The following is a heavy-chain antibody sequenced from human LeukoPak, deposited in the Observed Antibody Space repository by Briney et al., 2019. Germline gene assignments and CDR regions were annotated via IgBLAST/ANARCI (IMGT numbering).Heavy chain of an antibody. CDR1: GGSISSGGYS. V-gene: IGHV4-30-2*01. J-gene: IGHJ6*02. D-gene: IGHD6-13*01. Sequence: PSQTLSLTCAVSGGSISSGGYSWSWIRQPPGKGLEWIGYIYHSGSTYYNPSLKSRVTISVDRSKNQFSLKLSSVTAADTAVYYCARDSVIAAAGSDYGMDVWGQGTTVTVSS. CDR3: ARDSVIAAAGSDYGMDV. CDR2: IYHSGST.